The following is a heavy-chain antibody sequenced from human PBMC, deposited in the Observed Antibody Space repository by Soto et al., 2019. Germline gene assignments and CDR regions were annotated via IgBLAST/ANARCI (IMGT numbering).Heavy chain of an antibody. CDR1: GGSFSGYY. J-gene: IGHJ4*02. CDR3: ARSMVRGVIIPFDY. Sequence: QVQLQQWGAGLLKPSETLSLTCAVYGGSFSGYYWSWIRQPPGKGLEWIGEINHSGSPNYNPSLKSRVTISVDTSKNQFSLKLSSVTAADTAVYYCARSMVRGVIIPFDYWGQGTLVTVSS. CDR2: INHSGSP. V-gene: IGHV4-34*01. D-gene: IGHD3-10*01.